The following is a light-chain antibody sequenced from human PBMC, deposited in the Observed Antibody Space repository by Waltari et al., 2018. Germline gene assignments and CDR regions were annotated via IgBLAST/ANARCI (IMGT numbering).Light chain of an antibody. J-gene: IGKJ1*01. CDR1: QNINSF. V-gene: IGKV1-39*01. CDR3: QQSYSTWT. CDR2: AAS. Sequence: DIQMTQSPSSLSASVGDRVTITCRASQNINSFLNWYQQKPGRAPKLLIHAASSFHSGVPSRFSGSGSGTDYTLTISSLQPEDFATYYCQQSYSTWTSGQGTKVEIK.